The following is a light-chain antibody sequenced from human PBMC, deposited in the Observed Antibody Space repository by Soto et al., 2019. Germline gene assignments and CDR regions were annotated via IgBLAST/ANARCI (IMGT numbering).Light chain of an antibody. Sequence: QSVLTQPASVSGSPGQSITISCIGSFIDFVVYNYVSWYQQHPGKAPKLLIYDVSLRPSGVSDRFSCSKSGDTASLTISGLQPEDEAEYYCSSYRGARTLVVFGGGTKLTVL. CDR1: FIDFVVYNY. CDR2: DVS. V-gene: IGLV2-14*03. CDR3: SSYRGARTLVV. J-gene: IGLJ2*01.